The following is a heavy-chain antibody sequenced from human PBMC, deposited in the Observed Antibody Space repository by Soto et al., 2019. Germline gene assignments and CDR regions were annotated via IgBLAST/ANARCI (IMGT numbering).Heavy chain of an antibody. CDR2: MYYSGRT. Sequence: KPSETLSLTCTVSGASISSSNYYWGWIRQPPGRGLEWIGTMYYSGRTYYNPSLKSRVTTSVDTSKNQFSLKLSAVTATDTAVYYCARHGNTVTTGYYYGMDVWGQGTKVTVSS. V-gene: IGHV4-39*01. CDR3: ARHGNTVTTGYYYGMDV. D-gene: IGHD4-17*01. J-gene: IGHJ6*02. CDR1: GASISSSNYY.